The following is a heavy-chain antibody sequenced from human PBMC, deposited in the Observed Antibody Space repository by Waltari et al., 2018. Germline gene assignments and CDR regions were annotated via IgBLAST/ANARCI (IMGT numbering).Heavy chain of an antibody. Sequence: QVQLVQSGAEVKKPGSSVKVSCKASGGTFSSYAISWVRQAPGQGLEWMGGIIPIVGTANYAQKFQGRVTITADESTSTAYMELSSLRSEDTAVYYCARDPASYCSGGSCYSDLGYWGQGTLVTVSS. D-gene: IGHD2-15*01. CDR3: ARDPASYCSGGSCYSDLGY. CDR1: GGTFSSYA. V-gene: IGHV1-69*01. J-gene: IGHJ4*02. CDR2: IIPIVGTA.